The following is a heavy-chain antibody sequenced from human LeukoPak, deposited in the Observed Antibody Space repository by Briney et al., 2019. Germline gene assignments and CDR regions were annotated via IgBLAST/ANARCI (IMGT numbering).Heavy chain of an antibody. CDR1: ADSISSRY. CDR3: ANLHYVSSGSNFDY. J-gene: IGHJ4*02. Sequence: SETLSLTCTVSADSISSRYCSWIRQPPGKGLEWIGYIHYSGTTNYNPSLKSRVTISVDTSKKQFSLKLKSVTAADTAVYYCANLHYVSSGSNFDYRGQGTLVTDSS. D-gene: IGHD3-22*01. CDR2: IHYSGTT. V-gene: IGHV4-59*11.